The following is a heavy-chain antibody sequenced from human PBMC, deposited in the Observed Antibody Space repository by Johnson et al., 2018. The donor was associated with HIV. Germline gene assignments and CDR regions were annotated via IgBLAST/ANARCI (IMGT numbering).Heavy chain of an antibody. D-gene: IGHD3-16*01. CDR3: ARDELGEDAFDI. CDR2: ISGSGGST. Sequence: VQLVESGGGVVRPGGSRRLSCAASGFTFSSYAMSWVRKAPGKGLEWVSGISGSGGSTYYADSVKGRFTISRDNSKNTLYLQMNSLRAEDTAVYYCARDELGEDAFDIWGQGTMVTVSS. J-gene: IGHJ3*02. V-gene: IGHV3-23*04. CDR1: GFTFSSYA.